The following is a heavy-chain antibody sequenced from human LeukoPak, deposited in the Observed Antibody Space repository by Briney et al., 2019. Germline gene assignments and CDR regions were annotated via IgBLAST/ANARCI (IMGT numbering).Heavy chain of an antibody. D-gene: IGHD2-8*02. CDR2: INHSGST. CDR3: AGYREYWDWHFDL. CDR1: GGSFSGYY. V-gene: IGHV4-34*01. J-gene: IGHJ2*01. Sequence: PSETLSLTCGVYGGSFSGYYWTWLRQPPGKGLEWIGEINHSGSTSYNPSLKSRVTISVDTSKNQFSLKLTPVTAADTAVYYCAGYREYWDWHFDLWGRGAPVTVSP.